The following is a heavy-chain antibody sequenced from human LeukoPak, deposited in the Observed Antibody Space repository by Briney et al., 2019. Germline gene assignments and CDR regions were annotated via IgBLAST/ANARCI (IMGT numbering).Heavy chain of an antibody. CDR1: GYTFTGYY. V-gene: IGHV1-2*02. D-gene: IGHD3-22*01. J-gene: IGHJ4*02. CDR3: ATRGYFYDSSGYSLDY. Sequence: ASVKVSCKASGYTFTGYYMHWVRQAPGQGLEWMGWINPNSGGTNYAQKFQGRVTMTRDTSISTAYVELSRLRSDDTAVYYCATRGYFYDSSGYSLDYWGQGTLVTVSS. CDR2: INPNSGGT.